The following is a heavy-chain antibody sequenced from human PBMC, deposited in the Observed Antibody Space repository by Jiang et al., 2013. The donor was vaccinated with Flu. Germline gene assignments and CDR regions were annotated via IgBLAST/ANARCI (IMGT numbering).Heavy chain of an antibody. CDR1: GFTFDDYA. D-gene: IGHD2-15*01. CDR3: AKTAGYCSGGSCRLYYYYYYMDV. J-gene: IGHJ6*03. Sequence: QLLESGGVVVQPGGSLRLSCAASGFTFDDYAMHWVRQAPGKGLEWVSLISWDGGSTYYADSVKGRFTISRDNSKNSLYLQMNSLRAEDTALYYCAKTAGYCSGGSCRLYYYYYYMDVWGKGTTVTVSS. V-gene: IGHV3-43D*04. CDR2: ISWDGGST.